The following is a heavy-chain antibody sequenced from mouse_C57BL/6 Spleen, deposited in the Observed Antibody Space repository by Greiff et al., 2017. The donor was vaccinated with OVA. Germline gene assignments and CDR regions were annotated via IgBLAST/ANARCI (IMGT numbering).Heavy chain of an antibody. J-gene: IGHJ2*01. Sequence: VQLQQSGAELAKPGASVKLSCKASGYTFTSYWMHWVKQRPGQGLEWIGYINPSSGYTKNNQKFKDKAALTADKSSSTAYMQLSSLTYEDSAVYYCARTLLDSNYVSYFDYWGQGTTLTVSS. CDR3: ARTLLDSNYVSYFDY. V-gene: IGHV1-7*01. D-gene: IGHD2-5*01. CDR1: GYTFTSYW. CDR2: INPSSGYT.